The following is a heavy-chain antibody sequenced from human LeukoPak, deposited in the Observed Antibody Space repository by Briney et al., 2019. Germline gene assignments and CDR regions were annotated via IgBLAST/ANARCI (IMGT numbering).Heavy chain of an antibody. CDR3: ARVGAAYQDSNY. V-gene: IGHV1-2*02. CDR1: GYTFTAFF. CDR2: LNPNSGGT. Sequence: GASVKVSCKTSGYTFTAFFIHWVRQAPGQGLEWMGWLNPNSGGTNYAQKFQGRVTMTRDTSISTAYTELSRLRSDDTAVYFCARVGAAYQDSNYWGQGTLVTVSS. J-gene: IGHJ4*02. D-gene: IGHD1-26*01.